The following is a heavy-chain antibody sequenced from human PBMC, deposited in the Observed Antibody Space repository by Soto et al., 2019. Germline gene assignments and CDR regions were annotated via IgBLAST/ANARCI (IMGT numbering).Heavy chain of an antibody. J-gene: IGHJ4*02. D-gene: IGHD3-16*02. CDR1: GGSISSYY. Sequence: QVQLQESGPGLVKPSETLSLTCTVSGGSISSYYWSWIRQPAGKGLEWIGRIYTSGSTYYNPSLKSRLTISVDTSKNQFSLNLSSVTAADTAVYYCARVALKDDYLWGSYRNWGQGTLVTVSS. CDR2: IYTSGST. V-gene: IGHV4-4*07. CDR3: ARVALKDDYLWGSYRN.